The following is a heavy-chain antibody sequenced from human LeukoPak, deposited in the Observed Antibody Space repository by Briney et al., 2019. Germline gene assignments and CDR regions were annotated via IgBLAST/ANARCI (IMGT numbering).Heavy chain of an antibody. CDR2: INPNSGGT. J-gene: IGHJ4*02. Sequence: ASVKVSCKSSLYTFTGYYMHLVRQAPAQGLASMGLINPNSGGTNYAQKFQGRVTMTRDTSISTAYMELSRLRSDETAVYYCARARGGYSYGYYFDYWGQGTLVTVSS. CDR3: ARARGGYSYGYYFDY. CDR1: LYTFTGYY. V-gene: IGHV1-2*02. D-gene: IGHD5-18*01.